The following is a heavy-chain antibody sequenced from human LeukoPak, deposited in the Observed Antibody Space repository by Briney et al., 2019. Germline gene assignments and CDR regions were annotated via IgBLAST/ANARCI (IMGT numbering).Heavy chain of an antibody. J-gene: IGHJ5*02. CDR1: GFTFSSYS. Sequence: GGSLRLSCAASGFTFSSYSMNWVRQAPGKGLEWVSSISSSSSYIYYADSVKGRFTISRDNARNSLYLQMNSLRAEDTAVYYCARGLLAGSFDPWGQGTPVTVSS. D-gene: IGHD2-15*01. CDR2: ISSSSSYI. V-gene: IGHV3-21*01. CDR3: ARGLLAGSFDP.